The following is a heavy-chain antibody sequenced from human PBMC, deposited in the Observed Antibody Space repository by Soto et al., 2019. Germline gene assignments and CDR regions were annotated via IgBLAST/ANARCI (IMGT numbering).Heavy chain of an antibody. CDR1: GYTFTSYG. CDR3: ARDSITILGVAPNWFDP. D-gene: IGHD3-3*01. J-gene: IGHJ5*02. Sequence: GASVKVSCKASGYTFTSYGISWVRQAPGQGLEWMGWISAYNGNTNYAQKLQGRVTMTTDTSTSTAYMELRSLRSDDTAVYYCARDSITILGVAPNWFDPWGQGTLVTVSS. CDR2: ISAYNGNT. V-gene: IGHV1-18*01.